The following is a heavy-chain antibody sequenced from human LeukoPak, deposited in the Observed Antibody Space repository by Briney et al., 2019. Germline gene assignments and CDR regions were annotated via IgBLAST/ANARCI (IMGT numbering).Heavy chain of an antibody. V-gene: IGHV4-34*01. CDR2: INDSGGT. Sequence: SDTLSLTCAVCGGFSSCCYWSWIRQPRGKVVGWVVEINDSGGTNYNPSLKSRVTISVDTSKNQFSLKLSSVTAADTAVYYCARGLRRSVSWFDPWGQGTLVTVSS. J-gene: IGHJ5*02. CDR3: ARGLRRSVSWFDP. D-gene: IGHD5-24*01. CDR1: GGFSSCCY.